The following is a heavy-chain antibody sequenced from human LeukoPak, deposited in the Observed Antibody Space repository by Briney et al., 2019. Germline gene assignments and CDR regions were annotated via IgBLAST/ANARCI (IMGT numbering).Heavy chain of an antibody. CDR1: GFTFSSYE. D-gene: IGHD1-1*01. CDR2: ISSSGSTI. Sequence: PGGSLRLSCAAFGFTFSSYEMNWVRQAPGKGLEWVSYISSSGSTIYYADSVKGRFTISRDNAKNSLYLQMSSLRAEDTAVYYCARDSGWNDGIDYWGQGTLVTVSS. CDR3: ARDSGWNDGIDY. V-gene: IGHV3-48*03. J-gene: IGHJ4*02.